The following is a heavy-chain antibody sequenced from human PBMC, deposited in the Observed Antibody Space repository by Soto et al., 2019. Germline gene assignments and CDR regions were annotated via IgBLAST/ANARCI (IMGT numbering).Heavy chain of an antibody. J-gene: IGHJ3*02. D-gene: IGHD5-12*01. Sequence: ASVKVSCKASGGTFSSYAISWVRQAPGQGLEWMGGIIPIFGTANYAQKFQGRVTITADESTSTAYMELSSLRSEDTAVYYCAKDNGSGCDWLRVGDASDIWGQGTMVTVSS. CDR3: AKDNGSGCDWLRVGDASDI. CDR2: IIPIFGTA. V-gene: IGHV1-69*13. CDR1: GGTFSSYA.